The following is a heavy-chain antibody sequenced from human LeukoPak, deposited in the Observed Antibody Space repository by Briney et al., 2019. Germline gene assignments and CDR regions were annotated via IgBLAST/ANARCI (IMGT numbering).Heavy chain of an antibody. CDR1: GFTFDDYA. CDR3: AKDGDSSGWIFDY. D-gene: IGHD6-19*01. CDR2: ISWNSGSI. V-gene: IGHV3-9*01. J-gene: IGHJ4*02. Sequence: GRSLRLSCAASGFTFDDYAMHWVRQAPGKGLEWVSGISWNSGSIGYADSAKGRFTISRDNAKNSLYLQMNSLRAEDTALYYCAKDGDSSGWIFDYWGQGTLVTVSS.